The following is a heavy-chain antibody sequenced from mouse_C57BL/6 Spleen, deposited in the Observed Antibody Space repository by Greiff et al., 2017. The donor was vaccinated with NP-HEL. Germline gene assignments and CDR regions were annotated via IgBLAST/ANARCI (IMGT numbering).Heavy chain of an antibody. Sequence: VKLMESGAELVRPGASVKLSCKASGYTFTDYYINWVKQRPGQGLEWIARIYPGSGNTYYNEKFKGKATLTAEKSSSTAYMQLSSLTSEDSAVYFCARWDYYDYNGGFAYWGQGTLVTVSA. CDR2: IYPGSGNT. D-gene: IGHD2-4*01. CDR1: GYTFTDYY. V-gene: IGHV1-76*01. CDR3: ARWDYYDYNGGFAY. J-gene: IGHJ3*01.